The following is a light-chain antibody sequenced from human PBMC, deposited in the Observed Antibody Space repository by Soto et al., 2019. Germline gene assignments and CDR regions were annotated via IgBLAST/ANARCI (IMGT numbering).Light chain of an antibody. CDR3: QQYGRTSWT. CDR1: QSASTNF. CDR2: GAS. V-gene: IGKV3-20*01. Sequence: ENVLTRSPGTLSLSPGEGATLSCRASQSASTNFFAWYQQKPGQAPRLLIYGASTRATGIPDRFSGSGSGTDFTLTISRLEPEDFAVYYCQQYGRTSWTFGQGTKV. J-gene: IGKJ1*01.